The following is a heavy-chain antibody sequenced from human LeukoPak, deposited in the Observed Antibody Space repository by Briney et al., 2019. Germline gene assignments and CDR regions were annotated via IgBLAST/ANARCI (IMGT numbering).Heavy chain of an antibody. CDR3: AKGLDPNFETWLVPPERLGFDY. V-gene: IGHV1-69*04. D-gene: IGHD6-19*01. CDR1: GGTFSSYA. J-gene: IGHJ4*02. CDR2: IIPILGIA. Sequence: ASVKVSCKASGGTFSSYAISWVRQAPGQGLEWMGRIIPILGIANYAQKFQGRVTITADKSTSTAYMELSSLRAEDTAVYYCAKGLDPNFETWLVPPERLGFDYWGQGTLVTVSS.